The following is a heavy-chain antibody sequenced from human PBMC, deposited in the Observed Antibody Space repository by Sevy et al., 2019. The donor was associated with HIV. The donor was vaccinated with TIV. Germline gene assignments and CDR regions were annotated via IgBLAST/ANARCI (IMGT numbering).Heavy chain of an antibody. CDR3: ARESYDFWTGPVDYDYGIDV. D-gene: IGHD3-3*01. CDR1: GYTFTDTGYY. Sequence: VSLKVSCKASGYTFTDTGYYVHWVRQAPGQGLEWMGWINPKSGATNYAQKFQGRVTMTRDTSVSTANMELSRLRSDDTAVYYCARESYDFWTGPVDYDYGIDVWGQGTTVTVSS. V-gene: IGHV1-2*02. J-gene: IGHJ6*02. CDR2: INPKSGAT.